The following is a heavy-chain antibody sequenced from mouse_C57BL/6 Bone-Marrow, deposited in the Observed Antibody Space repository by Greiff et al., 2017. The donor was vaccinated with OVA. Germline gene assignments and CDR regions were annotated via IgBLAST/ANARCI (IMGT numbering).Heavy chain of an antibody. V-gene: IGHV3-6*01. D-gene: IGHD1-1*01. CDR2: ISYDGSN. Sequence: EVQLQQSGPGLVKPSQSLSLTCSVTGYSITSGYYWNWIRQFPGNKLEWMGYISYDGSNNYNPSLKNRISITRDTSKNQFFLKLNSVTTEDTATYYCAREGYGSREYFDVWGTGTTVTVSS. CDR1: GYSITSGYY. J-gene: IGHJ1*03. CDR3: AREGYGSREYFDV.